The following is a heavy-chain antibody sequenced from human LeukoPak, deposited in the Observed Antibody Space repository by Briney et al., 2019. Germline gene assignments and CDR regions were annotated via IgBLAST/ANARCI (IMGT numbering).Heavy chain of an antibody. CDR1: GFTFSSYA. J-gene: IGHJ4*02. Sequence: GGSLRLSCAASGFTFSSYAMHWVRQAPGKGPEYVSAISSNGGSTYYANSVKGRFTISRDNSKNTLYLQMGSLRAEDMAVYYCARGGMATWRYFDYWGQGTLVTVSS. CDR3: ARGGMATWRYFDY. D-gene: IGHD5-24*01. CDR2: ISSNGGST. V-gene: IGHV3-64*01.